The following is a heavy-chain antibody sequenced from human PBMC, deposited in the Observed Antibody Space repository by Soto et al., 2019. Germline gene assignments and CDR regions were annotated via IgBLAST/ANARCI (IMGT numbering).Heavy chain of an antibody. CDR2: INAVNGNT. CDR3: ARDLGYCSSTSCYDYYYYYMDV. CDR1: GYTFTDYT. V-gene: IGHV1-3*01. Sequence: ASVKVSCNASGYTFTDYTMHLVRQAPGQRLEWMGWINAVNGNTKYSQKFQGRVTITRDTSASTAYMELSSLRSEDTAVYYCARDLGYCSSTSCYDYYYYYMDVWGKGTTVTVSS. D-gene: IGHD2-2*01. J-gene: IGHJ6*03.